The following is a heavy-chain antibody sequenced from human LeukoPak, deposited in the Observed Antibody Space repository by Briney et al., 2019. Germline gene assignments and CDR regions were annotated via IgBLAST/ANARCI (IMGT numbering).Heavy chain of an antibody. CDR1: GFTFSSYE. CDR3: ARGSMGTAAAGTDY. J-gene: IGHJ4*02. Sequence: GGSLRLSCAASGFTFSSYEMNWVRQAPGKGLEWVSYISSSGSTIYYADSVKGRFTISRDNAKNSLYLQMNSLRAEDTAVYYCARGSMGTAAAGTDYWGQGTLVTVSS. D-gene: IGHD6-13*01. V-gene: IGHV3-48*03. CDR2: ISSSGSTI.